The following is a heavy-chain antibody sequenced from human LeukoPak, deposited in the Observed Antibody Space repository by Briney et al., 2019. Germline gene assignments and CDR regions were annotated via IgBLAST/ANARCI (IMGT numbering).Heavy chain of an antibody. V-gene: IGHV3-30-3*01. CDR3: ARDRAVGVPADGHEFDY. CDR1: GFTFSSYA. J-gene: IGHJ4*02. Sequence: GRSLRLSCAASGFTFSSYAMHWVRQAPGKGVEWVAVISYDGGNKYNADSVKGRFTISRDNSKNTLYLQMNSLRDEDTAVYYCARDRAVGVPADGHEFDYWGQGTLVTVSS. CDR2: ISYDGGNK. D-gene: IGHD2-2*01.